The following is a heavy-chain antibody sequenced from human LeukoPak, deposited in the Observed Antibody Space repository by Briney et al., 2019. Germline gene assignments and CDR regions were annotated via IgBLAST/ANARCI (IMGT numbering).Heavy chain of an antibody. D-gene: IGHD3-10*01. J-gene: IGHJ3*02. V-gene: IGHV4-4*02. Sequence: SETLSLTCAVSGGSISGSNWWSWVRQPPGKGLEWIGEIYHSGSTNYNPSLKSRVTISVDKSKNQFSLKLSSVTAADTAVYYCARNVLLWFGELLQPAAFDIWGQGTMVTVSS. CDR1: GGSISGSNW. CDR3: ARNVLLWFGELLQPAAFDI. CDR2: IYHSGST.